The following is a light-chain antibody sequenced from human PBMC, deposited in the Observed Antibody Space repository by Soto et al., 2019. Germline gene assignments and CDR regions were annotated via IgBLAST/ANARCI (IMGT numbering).Light chain of an antibody. V-gene: IGKV3-11*01. J-gene: IGKJ1*01. CDR2: DAS. CDR3: QQYYNWPRT. Sequence: IVLTHSPVTLSFPPGEIATLSFRASQSVRTYLAWYQVKPGQAPRLLIYDASRRASGVPARFSGSGSGTDFTLTISSLEPEDFALYYCQQYYNWPRTFGQGTKVDIK. CDR1: QSVRTY.